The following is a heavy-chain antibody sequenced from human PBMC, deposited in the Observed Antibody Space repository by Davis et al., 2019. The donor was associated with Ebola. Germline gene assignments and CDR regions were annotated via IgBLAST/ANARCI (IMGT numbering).Heavy chain of an antibody. CDR3: ARKTAARSQYGMDV. CDR2: IYHSGST. D-gene: IGHD6-6*01. V-gene: IGHV4-30-2*01. J-gene: IGHJ6*04. Sequence: MPSETLSLTCAVSGGSISSGGYSWSWIRQPPGKGLEWIGYIYHSGSTYYNPSLKSRVTISVDTSKNQFSLKLSSVTAADTAVYYCARKTAARSQYGMDVWGKGTTVTVSS. CDR1: GGSISSGGYS.